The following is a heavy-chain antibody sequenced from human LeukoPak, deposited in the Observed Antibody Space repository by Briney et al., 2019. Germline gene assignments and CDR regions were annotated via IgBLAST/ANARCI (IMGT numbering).Heavy chain of an antibody. D-gene: IGHD3-3*01. CDR2: ISGRGGST. CDR1: GFTFSSYA. Sequence: PGASLRLSCAASGFTFSSYAMSWVRQAPGKGLEWVSAISGRGGSTYYADSVKGRFTISRDNSKNTLYLQMNSLRAEDTAVYYCATHYDLWSLFDYWGQGTLVTVSS. J-gene: IGHJ4*02. V-gene: IGHV3-23*01. CDR3: ATHYDLWSLFDY.